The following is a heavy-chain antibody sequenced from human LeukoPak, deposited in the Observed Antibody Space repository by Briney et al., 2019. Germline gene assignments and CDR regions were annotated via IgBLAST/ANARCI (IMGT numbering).Heavy chain of an antibody. CDR2: ISSRGSTI. J-gene: IGHJ4*02. V-gene: IGHV3-11*04. CDR3: ARGERLTGYSSALDY. D-gene: IGHD3-9*01. CDR1: GFTFSDYY. Sequence: GGSLRLSCAASGFTFSDYYMSWIRQAPGKGLKWVSYISSRGSTIKYGGSVKGRFTISRDNAENSLYLQMNSLRAEDTAVYYCARGERLTGYSSALDYWGQVTLVTVSS.